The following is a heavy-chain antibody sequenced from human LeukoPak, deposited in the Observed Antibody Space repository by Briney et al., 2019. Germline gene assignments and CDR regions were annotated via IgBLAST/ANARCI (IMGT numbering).Heavy chain of an antibody. V-gene: IGHV3-23*01. D-gene: IGHD3-10*01. J-gene: IGHJ4*02. CDR2: TSGSGDST. CDR3: AKHFYGLGSYYPEQPFDF. CDR1: GFAFGSYA. Sequence: GGSLRLPCAASGFAFGSYAMSWVRQAPGMGLEWVSATSGSGDSTYYADSVKGRFTFSRDNSKNTLYLQMNSLRVEDTAVYYCAKHFYGLGSYYPEQPFDFWGQGTLVSVSS.